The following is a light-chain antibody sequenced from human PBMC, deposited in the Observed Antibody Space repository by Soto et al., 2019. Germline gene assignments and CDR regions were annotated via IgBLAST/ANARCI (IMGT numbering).Light chain of an antibody. Sequence: VLTQPPSVSVAPGQTARITCGGDNIGSKSVHWYQQKPGQAPVLVVYDDRDRPSGIPERFSGSNSGNTATLTISRVEAGDEADYYCQLWVSSSHHFYAFGTGTKLTVL. V-gene: IGLV3-21*02. J-gene: IGLJ1*01. CDR2: DDR. CDR3: QLWVSSSHHFYA. CDR1: NIGSKS.